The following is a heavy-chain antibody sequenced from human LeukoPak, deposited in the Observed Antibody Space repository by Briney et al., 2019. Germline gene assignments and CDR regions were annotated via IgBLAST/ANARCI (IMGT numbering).Heavy chain of an antibody. J-gene: IGHJ5*02. CDR3: SIVPGWFDP. V-gene: IGHV1-8*01. CDR2: MNPNSGNT. Sequence: ASVKVSCKDSGYTFTSYDINWVRQATGQGLEWMGWMNPNSGNTGYAQKFQGRVTMTRNTSISTAYMELSSLRSEDTAAYYCSIVPGWFDPWGQGTLVTVSS. CDR1: GYTFTSYD. D-gene: IGHD2-15*01.